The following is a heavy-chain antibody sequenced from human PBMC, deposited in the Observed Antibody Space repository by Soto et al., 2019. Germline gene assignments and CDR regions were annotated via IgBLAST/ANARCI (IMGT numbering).Heavy chain of an antibody. CDR2: IYYSGST. J-gene: IGHJ4*02. Sequence: PSETLSLTCTVSGGSISSSSYYWGWIRQPPGKGLEWIGSIYYSGSTYYNPSLKSRVTISVDTSKNQFSLKLSSVTAADTAVYYCARHAGTAMVYFDYWGQGTLVTVSS. D-gene: IGHD5-18*01. CDR1: GGSISSSSYY. CDR3: ARHAGTAMVYFDY. V-gene: IGHV4-39*01.